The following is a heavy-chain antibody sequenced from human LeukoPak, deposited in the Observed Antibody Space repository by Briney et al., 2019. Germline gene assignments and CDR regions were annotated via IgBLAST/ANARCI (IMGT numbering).Heavy chain of an antibody. CDR3: ARDLDDFWSGSHSAFDI. D-gene: IGHD3-3*01. Sequence: GGSLRLSCAASGFTFSWYSMNWVRQAPGKGREWISYISSSSTIHYADSVKGRFTISRDNAKNSLYLQMNSLRAEDTAVYYCARDLDDFWSGSHSAFDIWGQGTMVTVSS. CDR2: ISSSSTI. CDR1: GFTFSWYS. V-gene: IGHV3-48*01. J-gene: IGHJ3*02.